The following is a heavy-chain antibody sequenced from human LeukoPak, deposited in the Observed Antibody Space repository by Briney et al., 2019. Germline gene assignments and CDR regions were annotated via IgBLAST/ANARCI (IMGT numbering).Heavy chain of an antibody. CDR1: GGSISSGSYY. Sequence: SETLSLTCTVSGGSISSGSYYWSWIRQPPGKGLEWIGRIYTSGSTNYNPSLKSRVTISVDTSKNQFSLKLSSVTAADTAVYYCARGTNPGNNWHFALWGRGTLVTVSS. D-gene: IGHD1-7*01. V-gene: IGHV4-61*02. J-gene: IGHJ2*01. CDR2: IYTSGST. CDR3: ARGTNPGNNWHFAL.